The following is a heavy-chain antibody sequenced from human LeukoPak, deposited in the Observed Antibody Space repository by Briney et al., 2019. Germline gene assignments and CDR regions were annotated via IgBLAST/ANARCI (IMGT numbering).Heavy chain of an antibody. Sequence: GGSLRLSCAASGFTVSSNYMSWVRQAPGQGLEWVAVIYSGGSTYYADSVKSRFTISRDNSKNTLYLQMNSLTAEDTAVYYCARGGYEPLGYWGRGTLVTVSS. J-gene: IGHJ4*02. CDR1: GFTVSSNY. CDR2: IYSGGST. CDR3: ARGGYEPLGY. D-gene: IGHD1-1*01. V-gene: IGHV3-66*01.